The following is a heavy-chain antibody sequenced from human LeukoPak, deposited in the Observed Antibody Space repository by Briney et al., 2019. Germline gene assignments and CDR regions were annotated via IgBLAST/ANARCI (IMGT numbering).Heavy chain of an antibody. V-gene: IGHV3-7*01. Sequence: GGSLRLSCEASGFTFSSHWMSWVRQAPGKGLEWVANINQDGSEIYYVDSVKGRFTISRDNAKHSLYLQMNSLRTEDTSVNYGGELGITMIGGVWGKGTTVTISS. CDR1: GFTFSSHW. CDR2: INQDGSEI. D-gene: IGHD3-10*02. CDR3: GELGITMIGGV. J-gene: IGHJ6*04.